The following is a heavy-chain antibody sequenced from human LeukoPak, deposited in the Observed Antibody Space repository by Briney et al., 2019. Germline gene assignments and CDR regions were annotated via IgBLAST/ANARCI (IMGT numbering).Heavy chain of an antibody. D-gene: IGHD3-22*01. CDR2: ISTYSGST. Sequence: ASVKVSCKASGYTFTNYDFSWVRQAPGQGLEWMGWISTYSGSTNYAQKLQGRVTMTTDTSTSTAYMELRSLRSDDTAVYYCARVGDYDSGGFDYWGQGTLVTVSS. CDR1: GYTFTNYD. V-gene: IGHV1-18*01. J-gene: IGHJ4*02. CDR3: ARVGDYDSGGFDY.